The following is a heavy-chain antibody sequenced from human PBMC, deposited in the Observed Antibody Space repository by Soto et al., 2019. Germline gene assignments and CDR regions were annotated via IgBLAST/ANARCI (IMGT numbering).Heavy chain of an antibody. V-gene: IGHV3-49*03. Sequence: GGSLRLSCTASGFTFGDYAMSWFRQAPGKGLEWVGFIRSKAYGGTTEYAASVKGRFTISRDDSKSIAYLQMNSLKTEDTAVYYCTRDAMGDDFDYWGQGTLVTVSS. CDR1: GFTFGDYA. J-gene: IGHJ4*02. D-gene: IGHD3-16*01. CDR2: IRSKAYGGTT. CDR3: TRDAMGDDFDY.